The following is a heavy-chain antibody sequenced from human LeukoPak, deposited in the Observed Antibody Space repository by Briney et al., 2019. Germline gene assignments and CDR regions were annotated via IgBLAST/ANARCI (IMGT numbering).Heavy chain of an antibody. CDR3: VRGQHCGGNCFFSAFDI. J-gene: IGHJ3*02. CDR1: GGSISSSY. V-gene: IGHV4-59*01. CDR2: IHHSGNT. Sequence: SETLSLTCTVSGGSISSSYWSWIRQSPGKGLEWIGYIHHSGNTNSSPPLKSRVTISVDTPNNQFSLKLNSVTAADTAVYYCVRGQHCGGNCFFSAFDIWGQGTMVTVSS. D-gene: IGHD2-21*01.